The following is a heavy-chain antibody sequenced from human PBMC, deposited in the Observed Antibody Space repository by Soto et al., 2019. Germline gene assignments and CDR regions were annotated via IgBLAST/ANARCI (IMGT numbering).Heavy chain of an antibody. Sequence: PGESLKISCKGSGYSFTSYWIGWVRQMPGKGLEWMGIIYPGDSDTRYSPSFQGQVTISADKSISTAYLQWSSLKASDTAMYYCARKHSGSYYPRYYYYGMDVWGQGTTVTVSS. D-gene: IGHD1-26*01. CDR1: GYSFTSYW. J-gene: IGHJ6*02. CDR2: IYPGDSDT. CDR3: ARKHSGSYYPRYYYYGMDV. V-gene: IGHV5-51*01.